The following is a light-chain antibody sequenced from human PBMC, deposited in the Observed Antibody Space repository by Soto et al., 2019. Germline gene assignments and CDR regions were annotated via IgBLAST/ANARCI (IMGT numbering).Light chain of an antibody. CDR2: STN. V-gene: IGLV1-44*01. Sequence: QAVVTQPPSASGTPGQRVTISCSGSSSNIGGNTVNWYRQVPGTAPKLLIYSTNQRPSGVSDRFSGSKSGTSGSLAISGLQSEDEADYYCAAWDDSLNGPVFGGGTQLTVL. J-gene: IGLJ3*02. CDR1: SSNIGGNT. CDR3: AAWDDSLNGPV.